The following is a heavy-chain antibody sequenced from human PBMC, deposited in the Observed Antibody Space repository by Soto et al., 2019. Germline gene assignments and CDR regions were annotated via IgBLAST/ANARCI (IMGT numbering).Heavy chain of an antibody. Sequence: PAESLKVSCVSSGYRFTAYWITCVRQMPGQGLEWMGIIFPSDSDTRYSPSFQGQVNISADRSTSTVFIQWASLKASDTAVYFCDRKDKRRYLNWFEPWGQGTLVNV. J-gene: IGHJ5*02. CDR2: IFPSDSDT. CDR3: DRKDKRRYLNWFEP. CDR1: GYRFTAYW. D-gene: IGHD3-16*02. V-gene: IGHV5-51*01.